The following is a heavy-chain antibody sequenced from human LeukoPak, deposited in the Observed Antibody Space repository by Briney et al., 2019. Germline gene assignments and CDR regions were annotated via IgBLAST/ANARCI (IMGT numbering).Heavy chain of an antibody. CDR2: IIPIFGTA. Sequence: SVKVSCKASGGTFSSYAISWVRQAPGQGLEWMGRIIPIFGTANYAQKFQGRVTITTDESTSTAYMELSSLRSEDTAVYYCERSCSGGSCYSRYYFDYWGQGTLVTVSS. CDR1: GGTFSSYA. CDR3: ERSCSGGSCYSRYYFDY. V-gene: IGHV1-69*05. J-gene: IGHJ4*02. D-gene: IGHD2-15*01.